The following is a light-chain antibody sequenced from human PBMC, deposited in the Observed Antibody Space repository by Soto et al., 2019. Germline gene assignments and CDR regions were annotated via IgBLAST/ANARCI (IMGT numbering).Light chain of an antibody. Sequence: QSVLTQPASVSGSPGQSVTISCAGTSSDVGGYNHVSWYQQHPGKAPKLMIYEVSNRPPGVSTRFSGSKSGNTASLTISGLQADDEADYYCISYTTSSTPVVFGGGTKLTVL. CDR2: EVS. J-gene: IGLJ2*01. CDR1: SSDVGGYNH. V-gene: IGLV2-14*01. CDR3: ISYTTSSTPVV.